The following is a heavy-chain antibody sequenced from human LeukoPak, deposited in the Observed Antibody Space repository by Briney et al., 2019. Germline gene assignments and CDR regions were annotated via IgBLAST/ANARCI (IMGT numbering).Heavy chain of an antibody. D-gene: IGHD3-10*01. CDR3: ARGVRYYGSGSYYQDFFFDY. CDR2: INHSGST. CDR1: GGSFSGYY. V-gene: IGHV4-34*01. J-gene: IGHJ4*02. Sequence: SETLSLTCAVYGGSFSGYYWGWIRQPPGKGLEWIGEINHSGSTNYNPSLKSRVTISVDTSKSQFSLKLSSVTAADTAVYYCARGVRYYGSGSYYQDFFFDYWGQGTLVTVSS.